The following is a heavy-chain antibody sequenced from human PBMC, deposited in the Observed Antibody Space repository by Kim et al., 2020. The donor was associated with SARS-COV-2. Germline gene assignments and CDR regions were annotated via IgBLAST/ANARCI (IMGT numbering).Heavy chain of an antibody. J-gene: IGHJ4*02. D-gene: IGHD5-18*01. CDR3: AADRTAMVNFDY. V-gene: IGHV1-58*01. Sequence: NYAQKVQERVTITRDMSTSTAYMELSSLRSEDTTVYYCAADRTAMVNFDYWGQGTLVTVSS.